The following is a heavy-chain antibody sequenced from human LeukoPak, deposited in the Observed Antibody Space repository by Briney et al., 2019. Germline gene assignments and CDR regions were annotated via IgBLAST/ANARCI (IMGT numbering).Heavy chain of an antibody. CDR2: IHYSGST. D-gene: IGHD1-26*01. CDR1: GGSISSSY. J-gene: IGHJ4*02. CDR3: ARTEYSGTFDY. Sequence: SETLSLTCTVSGGSISSSYWNWIRQPPGRGLEWIGDIHYSGSTNYNPSLKSRVTISVDTSKNQFSLKLSSVTAADTAVYYCARTEYSGTFDYWGQGTLVTVSS. V-gene: IGHV4-59*01.